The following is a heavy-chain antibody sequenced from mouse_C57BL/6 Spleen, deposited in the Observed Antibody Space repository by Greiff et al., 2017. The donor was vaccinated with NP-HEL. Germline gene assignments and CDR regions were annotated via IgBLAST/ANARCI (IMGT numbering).Heavy chain of an antibody. CDR2: INPSSGYT. CDR3: ARSNYGRDYAMDY. V-gene: IGHV1-7*01. D-gene: IGHD1-1*01. Sequence: QVQLQQSGAELAKPGASVKLSCKASGYTFTSYWMHWVKQRPGQGLEWIGYINPSSGYTKYNQKFKDKATLTADKSSSTAYMTLSSLTYEDSAVYYCARSNYGRDYAMDYWGQGTSVTVSS. CDR1: GYTFTSYW. J-gene: IGHJ4*01.